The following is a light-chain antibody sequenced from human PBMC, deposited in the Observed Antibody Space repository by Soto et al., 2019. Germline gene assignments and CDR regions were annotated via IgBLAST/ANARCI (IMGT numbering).Light chain of an antibody. V-gene: IGKV3-20*01. Sequence: EIVLTQSPGTLSLSPGERATLSCRASQTVGNNYLAWYQQKPGQTPRLLLHGASNRATGIQDRISGSGSGTDFALFSSRLGPDDFVVYYCQQYASSPLTFGGGTKVEIK. CDR2: GAS. J-gene: IGKJ4*01. CDR1: QTVGNNY. CDR3: QQYASSPLT.